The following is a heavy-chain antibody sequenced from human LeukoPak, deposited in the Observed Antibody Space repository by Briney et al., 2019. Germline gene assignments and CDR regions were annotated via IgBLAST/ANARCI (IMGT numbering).Heavy chain of an antibody. CDR3: ARANYGSGYVFDY. D-gene: IGHD3-10*01. Sequence: GGSLRLSCAASGVTFSSYDMNWVRQAPGKGLEWVSYISSSSSGRYYADSVKGRFTISRDNAKNSLYLQMNSLRAEDTAVYYCARANYGSGYVFDYWGQGTLVTVSS. CDR2: ISSSSSGR. V-gene: IGHV3-48*01. J-gene: IGHJ4*02. CDR1: GVTFSSYD.